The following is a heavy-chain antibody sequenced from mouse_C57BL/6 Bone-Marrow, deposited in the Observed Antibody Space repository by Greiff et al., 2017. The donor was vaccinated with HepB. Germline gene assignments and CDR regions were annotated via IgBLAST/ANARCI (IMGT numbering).Heavy chain of an antibody. J-gene: IGHJ2*01. CDR1: GYTFTSYW. D-gene: IGHD1-1*01. Sequence: QVHVKQPGAELVKPGASVKVSCKASGYTFTSYWMHWVKQRPGQGLEWIGRIHPSDSDTNYNQKFKGKATLTVDKSSSTAYMQLSSLTSEDSAVYYCAIRAFITTVFDYWGQGTTLTVSS. CDR2: IHPSDSDT. CDR3: AIRAFITTVFDY. V-gene: IGHV1-74*01.